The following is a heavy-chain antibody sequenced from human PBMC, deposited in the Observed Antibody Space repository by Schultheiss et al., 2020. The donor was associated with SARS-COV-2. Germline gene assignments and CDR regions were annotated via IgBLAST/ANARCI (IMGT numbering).Heavy chain of an antibody. CDR2: VSHSGST. J-gene: IGHJ4*02. Sequence: GSLRLSCTVSGGSVNTASYYWSWIRQPPGKGLEWIGYVSHSGSTKYNPSLKSRVAMSVDTSKNQFSLRLTSVTAADTAVYYCARDEGDLGYWGQGTLVTVSS. CDR3: ARDEGDLGY. V-gene: IGHV4-61*01. CDR1: GGSVNTASYY.